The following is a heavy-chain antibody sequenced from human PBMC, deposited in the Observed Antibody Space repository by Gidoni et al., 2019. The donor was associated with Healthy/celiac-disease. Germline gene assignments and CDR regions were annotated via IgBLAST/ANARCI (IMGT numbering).Heavy chain of an antibody. Sequence: VQLVESLRLSCAASGFTFSSYAMSWVRQAPGKGLEWVSAISGSGGSTYYADSVKGRFTISRDNSKNTLYLQMNSLRAEDTAVYYCAKTPRGYCSGGSCYIVDYWGQGTLVTVSS. CDR1: GFTFSSYA. CDR2: ISGSGGST. J-gene: IGHJ4*02. D-gene: IGHD2-15*01. CDR3: AKTPRGYCSGGSCYIVDY. V-gene: IGHV3-23*01.